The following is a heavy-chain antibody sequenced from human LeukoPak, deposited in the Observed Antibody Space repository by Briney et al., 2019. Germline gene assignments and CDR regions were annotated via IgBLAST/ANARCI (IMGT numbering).Heavy chain of an antibody. CDR2: INHSGST. Sequence: PSQTLSLTCAVSGGSISSGGYSWSWIRQPPGKGLEWIGYINHSGSTNCNPSLKSRVTISVDTSKNQFSLKLSSVTAADTAVYYCASRWMARGARRYFDYWGQGTLVTVSS. CDR3: ASRWMARGARRYFDY. J-gene: IGHJ4*02. V-gene: IGHV4-30-2*01. D-gene: IGHD3-10*01. CDR1: GGSISSGGYS.